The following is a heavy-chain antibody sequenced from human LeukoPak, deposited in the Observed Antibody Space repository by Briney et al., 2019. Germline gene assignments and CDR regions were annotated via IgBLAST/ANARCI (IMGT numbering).Heavy chain of an antibody. Sequence: SETLSLTCTVSGGSISSYYWSWIRQPPGKGLEWIGYIYYSGSTNYNPSLKSRVTISVDTSKNQFSLKLSSVTAADTAVYYCARVENSNYAYYFDYWGQGTLVTVSS. CDR3: ARVENSNYAYYFDY. J-gene: IGHJ4*02. D-gene: IGHD4-11*01. CDR1: GGSISSYY. CDR2: IYYSGST. V-gene: IGHV4-59*01.